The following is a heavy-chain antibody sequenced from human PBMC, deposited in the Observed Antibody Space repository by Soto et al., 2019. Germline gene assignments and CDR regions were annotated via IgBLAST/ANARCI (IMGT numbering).Heavy chain of an antibody. CDR3: ARGSTTGLRDSSSYYYIGAFDI. CDR1: GYTFTAYY. CDR2: INPNSGGT. J-gene: IGHJ3*02. Sequence: ASVKVSCKASGYTFTAYYIHWVRQAPGQGLEWMGWINPNSGGTSYAQTFQGRVAMTTDTSSSTVYMELSRLRSDDTAVYYCARGSTTGLRDSSSYYYIGAFDIWGQGTMVTVSS. D-gene: IGHD3-22*01. V-gene: IGHV1-2*02.